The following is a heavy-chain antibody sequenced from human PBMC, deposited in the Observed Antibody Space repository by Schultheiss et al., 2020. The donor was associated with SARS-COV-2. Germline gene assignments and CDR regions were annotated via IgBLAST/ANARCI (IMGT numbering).Heavy chain of an antibody. D-gene: IGHD3-10*01. Sequence: SGPTLVKPTQTLTLTCTFSGFSLSTSGVGVGWIRQPPGKALEWLALIYWNDDKRYSTSLKSRLTISKDTSKSQVVLTMTNMDPVDTATYYCARILVGSGSYSSDWFDPWGQGTLVTVSS. J-gene: IGHJ5*02. CDR2: IYWNDDK. CDR1: GFSLSTSGVG. CDR3: ARILVGSGSYSSDWFDP. V-gene: IGHV2-5*01.